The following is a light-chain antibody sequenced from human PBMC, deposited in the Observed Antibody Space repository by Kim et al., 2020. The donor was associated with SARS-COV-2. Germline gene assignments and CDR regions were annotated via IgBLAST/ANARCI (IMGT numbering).Light chain of an antibody. CDR2: QDS. V-gene: IGLV3-1*01. J-gene: IGLJ3*02. Sequence: SYELTQPPSVSVSPGQTASITCSGHELGKTYVAWYQQKAGQSPVVVIYQDSKRPSGVPERFSGSNSGNTATLTISETQSMDEADYFCQTWDSRQVFGGGT. CDR1: ELGKTY. CDR3: QTWDSRQV.